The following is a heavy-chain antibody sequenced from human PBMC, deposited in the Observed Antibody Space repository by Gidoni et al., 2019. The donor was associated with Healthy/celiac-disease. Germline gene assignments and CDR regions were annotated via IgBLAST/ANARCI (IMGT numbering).Heavy chain of an antibody. CDR3: ASHLGY. J-gene: IGHJ4*02. Sequence: QVPLQPCAAGPLQPSGTLSLTCAVDGGSFSGDSWRWIRKPPGKGLAWMGEINHSESTNYNPSLKSRVTISVDTSKNQFSLNLSSVTAAVTAVYYCASHLGYWGQGTLVTVSS. V-gene: IGHV4-34*01. CDR1: GGSFSGDS. CDR2: INHSEST.